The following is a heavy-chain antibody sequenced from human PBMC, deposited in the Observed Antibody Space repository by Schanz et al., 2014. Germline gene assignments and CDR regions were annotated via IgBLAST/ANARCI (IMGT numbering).Heavy chain of an antibody. CDR2: LRSDGSRR. CDR1: GYSFSDYD. D-gene: IGHD4-4*01. J-gene: IGHJ4*02. CDR3: ASADYTNYFDY. Sequence: VQLVESGGGVVQPGGSLRLSCVGSGYSFSDYDMYWIRQAPGKGLEWLAFLRSDGSRRDYADSVKGRFTISRDNSKNTVFLQMNSLRGEDTAVYYCASADYTNYFDYWGQGTLVTVSS. V-gene: IGHV3-30*02.